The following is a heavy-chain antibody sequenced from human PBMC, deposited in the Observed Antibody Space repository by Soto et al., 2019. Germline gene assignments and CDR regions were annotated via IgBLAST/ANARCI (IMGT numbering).Heavy chain of an antibody. J-gene: IGHJ4*02. CDR1: GFTFSNYA. Sequence: EVRLLESGGGLVQPGGSLRLSCAASGFTFSNYAMSWVRQAPGKGLEWVSIISGSGDSPYYADSVKGRFTISRDNSRNTLYLQMNSLRAGDSAKYYCAKEGTSGLYYFDYWGQGTLVTVSS. V-gene: IGHV3-23*01. CDR2: ISGSGDSP. D-gene: IGHD6-19*01. CDR3: AKEGTSGLYYFDY.